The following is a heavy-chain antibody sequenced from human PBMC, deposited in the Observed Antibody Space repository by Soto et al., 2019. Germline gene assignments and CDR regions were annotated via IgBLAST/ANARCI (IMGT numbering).Heavy chain of an antibody. CDR3: ARDGGYCSGGSCKSYYYYYGMDV. Sequence: PGGSLRLSCAASGFTFSSYSMNWVRQAPGKGLEWVSSISSSSSYIYYADSVKGRFTISRDNAKNSLYLQMNSLRAEDTAVYYCARDGGYCSGGSCKSYYYYYGMDVWGTGPTVTVSS. CDR2: ISSSSSYI. CDR1: GFTFSSYS. V-gene: IGHV3-21*01. J-gene: IGHJ6*04. D-gene: IGHD2-15*01.